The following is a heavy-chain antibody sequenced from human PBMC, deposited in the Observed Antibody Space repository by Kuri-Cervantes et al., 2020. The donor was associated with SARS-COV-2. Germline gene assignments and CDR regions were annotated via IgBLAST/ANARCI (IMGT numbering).Heavy chain of an antibody. V-gene: IGHV4-61*02. CDR2: IYTSGST. D-gene: IGHD1-26*01. CDR1: GASISTGGFH. Sequence: SETLSLTCAVSGASISTGGFHWNWIRQPAGKGLEWIGRIYTSGSTNYNPSLKSRVTISVDTSKNQFSLKLSSVTAADTAVYYCARLLYSGSYYWFDPWGQGTLVTVS. CDR3: ARLLYSGSYYWFDP. J-gene: IGHJ5*02.